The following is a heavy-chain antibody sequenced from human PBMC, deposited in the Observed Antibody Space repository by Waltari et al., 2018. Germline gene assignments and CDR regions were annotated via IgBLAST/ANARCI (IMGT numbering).Heavy chain of an antibody. D-gene: IGHD3-22*01. J-gene: IGHJ5*02. CDR3: AKAHFYDTSGYIEH. V-gene: IGHV3-23*01. CDR1: GFIFSSYA. Sequence: EVQVLESGGDLVQPGGSLRLTCAASGFIFSSYAINWVRQAPGKGLEWVSGINGYGDKTYYADSVKCRFTLSRDNSKNTLTLQMNKLRGEDTAIYYCAKAHFYDTSGYIEHWGQGTLVTVSS. CDR2: INGYGDKT.